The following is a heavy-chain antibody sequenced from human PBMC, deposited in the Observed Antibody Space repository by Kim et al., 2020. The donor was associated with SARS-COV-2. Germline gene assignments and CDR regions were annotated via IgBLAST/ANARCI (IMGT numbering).Heavy chain of an antibody. CDR1: GYRFTHYW. CDR2: IYPDDSDT. V-gene: IGHV5-51*01. Sequence: GESLKISCKGSGYRFTHYWIGWVRQMPGKGLEWMGGIYPDDSDTRYSPSFQGQVTISADKSISTAYLQWSSLKASDTAMYYCARLDGSPSTYFDFWGQGSLVTVSS. D-gene: IGHD3-22*01. J-gene: IGHJ4*02. CDR3: ARLDGSPSTYFDF.